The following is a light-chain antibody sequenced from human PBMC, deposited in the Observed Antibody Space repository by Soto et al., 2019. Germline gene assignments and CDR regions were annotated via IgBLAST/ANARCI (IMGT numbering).Light chain of an antibody. V-gene: IGLV2-14*01. CDR3: TSHARSSTLV. Sequence: QSVLTQPASVSGSPGPSITISCTGTSSDVGGYNYVSWYQHHPGKAPKLMIYEVGNRPSGVSSRFSGSKSGNTASLTISGLQAEDEADYYCTSHARSSTLVFGGGTKLTVL. CDR1: SSDVGGYNY. J-gene: IGLJ2*01. CDR2: EVG.